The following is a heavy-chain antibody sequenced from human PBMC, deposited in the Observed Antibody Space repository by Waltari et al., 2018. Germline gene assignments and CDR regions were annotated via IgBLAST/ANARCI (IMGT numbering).Heavy chain of an antibody. V-gene: IGHV3-11*06. CDR2: ISTNSANR. Sequence: QVQLVESGGGLVKPGGSLRLSCAASGFTFSDYHLRWTRQAPGKGLEWVSYISTNSANRKYADSVKGRFTISRDNAKNSLYLQMNSLRAEDTAVYYCARDTSDIVVVPAAPRKDNWFESWGQGTLVTVSS. CDR3: ARDTSDIVVVPAAPRKDNWFES. D-gene: IGHD2-2*01. J-gene: IGHJ5*01. CDR1: GFTFSDYH.